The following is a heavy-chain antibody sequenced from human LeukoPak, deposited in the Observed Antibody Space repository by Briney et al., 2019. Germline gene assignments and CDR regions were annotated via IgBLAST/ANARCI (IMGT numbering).Heavy chain of an antibody. V-gene: IGHV3-15*01. D-gene: IGHD4-17*01. Sequence: GGSLRLSCAASGFTFSNAWMSWVRQAPGKGLEWVGRIKSQTDGGTTDYAAPVKGRFTISRDDSKTTLYLQMNSLNTEDTAVYYCAKYGEYTVTYPDVWGQGTAVTVSS. J-gene: IGHJ6*02. CDR1: GFTFSNAW. CDR3: AKYGEYTVTYPDV. CDR2: IKSQTDGGTT.